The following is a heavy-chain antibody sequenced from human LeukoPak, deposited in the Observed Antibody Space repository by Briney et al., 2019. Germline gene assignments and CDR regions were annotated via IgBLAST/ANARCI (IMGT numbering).Heavy chain of an antibody. Sequence: PGGSLRLSCAASGFTFSGSWMHWVRQAPGKGLVWVSRIDPDGSSISYADSVKGRFTISRDNAKNTLYLQMKSLRAEDTAVYYCARDRSPGNFDYWGQGTLVTVSS. J-gene: IGHJ4*02. CDR1: GFTFSGSW. CDR3: ARDRSPGNFDY. D-gene: IGHD3-10*01. CDR2: IDPDGSSI. V-gene: IGHV3-74*01.